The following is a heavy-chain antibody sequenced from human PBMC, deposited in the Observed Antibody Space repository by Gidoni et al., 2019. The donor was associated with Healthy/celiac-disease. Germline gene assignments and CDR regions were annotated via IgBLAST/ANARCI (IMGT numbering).Heavy chain of an antibody. CDR3: ARVALGGFPGAGDYYYYYGMDV. J-gene: IGHJ6*02. V-gene: IGHV4-34*01. CDR1: GGSFSGYY. D-gene: IGHD3-10*01. Sequence: QVQLQQWGAGLLKPSETLSLTCAVYGGSFSGYYWSWIRQPPGKGLEWIGEINHSGSTNYNPSLKSRVTISVDTSKNQFSLKLSSVTAADTAVYYCARVALGGFPGAGDYYYYYGMDVWGQGTTVTVSS. CDR2: INHSGST.